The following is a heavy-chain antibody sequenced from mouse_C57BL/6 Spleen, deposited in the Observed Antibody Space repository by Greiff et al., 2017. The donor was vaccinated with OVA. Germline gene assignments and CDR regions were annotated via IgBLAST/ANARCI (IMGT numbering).Heavy chain of an antibody. CDR2: INPGSGGT. CDR1: GYAFTNYL. V-gene: IGHV1-54*01. CDR3: ARAYYGSSYGEDAMDY. Sequence: VHLVESGAELVRPGTSVKVSCKASGYAFTNYLIEWVKQRPGQGLEWIGVINPGSGGTNYNEKFKGKATLTADKSSSTAYMQLSSLTPEDSAVYFCARAYYGSSYGEDAMDYWGQGTSVTVSS. J-gene: IGHJ4*01. D-gene: IGHD1-1*01.